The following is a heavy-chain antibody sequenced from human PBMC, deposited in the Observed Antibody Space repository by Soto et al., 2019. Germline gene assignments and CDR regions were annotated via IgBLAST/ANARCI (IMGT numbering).Heavy chain of an antibody. Sequence: QITLKESGPTLVKPTQTLTLTCTFSGFSLTTRGVGVGWIRQPPGKALECLALIYWDDDKRYSPSLQSRLSITKDTSKNQVVLTMTNVDPVDTAPYYCAHIPNYYQYDWFDPWGHGTLVSVSS. CDR3: AHIPNYYQYDWFDP. CDR1: GFSLTTRGVG. V-gene: IGHV2-5*02. D-gene: IGHD3-16*01. CDR2: IYWDDDK. J-gene: IGHJ5*02.